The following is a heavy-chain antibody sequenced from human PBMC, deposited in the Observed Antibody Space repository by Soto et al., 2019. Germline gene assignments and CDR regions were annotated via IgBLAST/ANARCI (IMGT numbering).Heavy chain of an antibody. CDR2: IYWNDDK. Sequence: SCPTLLNHTQTLTLTCNFSGSSLSTSGVGVGWIRQPPGKALEWLALIYWNDDKRYSPSLKSRLTITKDTSKNQVVLTMTNMDPVDTATYYCAHGRASGCSDGSIWFDSWGQGTLVTVSS. D-gene: IGHD5-18*01. CDR1: GSSLSTSGVG. J-gene: IGHJ5*01. CDR3: AHGRASGCSDGSIWFDS. V-gene: IGHV2-5*01.